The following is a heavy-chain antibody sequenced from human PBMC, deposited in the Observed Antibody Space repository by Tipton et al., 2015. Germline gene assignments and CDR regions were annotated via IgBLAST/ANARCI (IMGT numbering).Heavy chain of an antibody. D-gene: IGHD3-10*01. CDR2: ISFSDTT. J-gene: IGHJ4*02. V-gene: IGHV4-61*01. CDR3: ARHKDSGTYPLDY. CDR1: GGSVTSGSYY. Sequence: GLVKPSENLSLTCTVSGGSVTSGSYYWSWIRQPPGRGLEWIGYISFSDTTHYNPSLKSRVSMSVDTSKNQISLKLTSATAADTAIYYCARHKDSGTYPLDYWGQGTLVTVSS.